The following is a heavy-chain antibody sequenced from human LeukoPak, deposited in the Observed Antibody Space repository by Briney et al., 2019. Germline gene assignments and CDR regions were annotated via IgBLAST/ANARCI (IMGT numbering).Heavy chain of an antibody. CDR1: GFTFTGYY. CDR2: INPHSGGT. D-gene: IGHD2-21*02. CDR3: VREGNELLSKNFDY. V-gene: IGHV1-2*02. Sequence: GASVKVSCKASGFTFTGYYIHWVRQAPAQGLECMGYINPHSGGTNSPQKFQGRVTMTTDTSISAAYMELSSLISDDTAMYYCVREGNELLSKNFDYWGQGTLVTVSS. J-gene: IGHJ4*02.